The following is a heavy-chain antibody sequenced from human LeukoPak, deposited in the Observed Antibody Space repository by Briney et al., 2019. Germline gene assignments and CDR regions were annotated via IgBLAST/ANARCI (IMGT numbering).Heavy chain of an antibody. CDR1: GGTFSSYA. CDR3: ARPSRELFDGYMYFDY. Sequence: SVKVSCKASGGTFSSYAISWVRQAPGQGLEWMGGIIPIFGTANYAQKFQGRVTITADESTSTAYMELSSLRSEDTAVYYCARPSRELFDGYMYFDYWGQGTLVTVSS. D-gene: IGHD2-21*02. CDR2: IIPIFGTA. V-gene: IGHV1-69*13. J-gene: IGHJ4*02.